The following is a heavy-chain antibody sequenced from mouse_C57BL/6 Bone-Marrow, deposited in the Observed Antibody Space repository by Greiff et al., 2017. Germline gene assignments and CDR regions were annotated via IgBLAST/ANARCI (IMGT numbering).Heavy chain of an antibody. CDR2: IDPSDSYT. D-gene: IGHD2-4*01. J-gene: IGHJ4*01. V-gene: IGHV1-69*01. Sequence: QVQLQQPGAELVMPGASVKLSCKASGYTFTSYWMHWVKQRPGQGLEWIGEIDPSDSYTNYNQKFKGKSTLTVDKSSSTAYMQLSRLTSEDSAVYYCARCDYDGGFYAMDYWGQGTSVTVSS. CDR3: ARCDYDGGFYAMDY. CDR1: GYTFTSYW.